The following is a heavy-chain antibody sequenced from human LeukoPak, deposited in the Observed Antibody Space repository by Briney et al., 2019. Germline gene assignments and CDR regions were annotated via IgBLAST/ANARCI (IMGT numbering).Heavy chain of an antibody. Sequence: ASVKVSCKASGYTFTSYGISWVRQAPGQGLEWMGWISAYNGNTNYAQKLQGRVTMTTDTSTSTASMELRSLRSGDPAVDYCAREGFFAIQTRRPGDFDYWGQGTLVTVSS. CDR2: ISAYNGNT. V-gene: IGHV1-18*01. D-gene: IGHD6-25*01. J-gene: IGHJ4*02. CDR1: GYTFTSYG. CDR3: AREGFFAIQTRRPGDFDY.